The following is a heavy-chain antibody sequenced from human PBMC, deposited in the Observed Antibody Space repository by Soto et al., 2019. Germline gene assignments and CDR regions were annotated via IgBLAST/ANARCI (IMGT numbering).Heavy chain of an antibody. Sequence: GESLKISGKGSGYSFTSYWISWVRQMPGKGLEWMGRIDPSDSYTNYSPSFQGHVTISADKSISTAYLQWSSLKASDTAMYYCARRGTYSSGWDYWGQGTLVTVSS. CDR1: GYSFTSYW. J-gene: IGHJ4*02. D-gene: IGHD6-19*01. V-gene: IGHV5-10-1*01. CDR2: IDPSDSYT. CDR3: ARRGTYSSGWDY.